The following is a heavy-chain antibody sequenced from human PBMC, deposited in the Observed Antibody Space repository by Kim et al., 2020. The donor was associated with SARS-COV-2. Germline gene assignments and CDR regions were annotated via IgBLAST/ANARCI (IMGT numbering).Heavy chain of an antibody. CDR1: GFTFSSFT. Sequence: GGSLRLSCEASGFTFSSFTMTWVRQAPGKGLEWVSVIYSGGSTYYADSVKGRFTISRDNSKNTLYLQMNSLRAEDTAVYYCARDYHFWNDYYFDYWGQGTLVTVSS. J-gene: IGHJ4*02. D-gene: IGHD1-1*01. V-gene: IGHV3-66*01. CDR2: IYSGGST. CDR3: ARDYHFWNDYYFDY.